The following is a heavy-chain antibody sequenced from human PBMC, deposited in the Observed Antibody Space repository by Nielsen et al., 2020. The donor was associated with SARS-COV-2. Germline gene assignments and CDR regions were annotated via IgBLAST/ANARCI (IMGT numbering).Heavy chain of an antibody. D-gene: IGHD3-3*01. Sequence: GESLKISCAASGFNFRDYYMTWIRQAPGKGLEWVAYVSGYSSYIEYADSVKGRFTISRDNAKNSVFLQMNTLRVEDTAVYFCARGSERDFWSDFSNPFDSWGQGTMVTVSS. V-gene: IGHV3-11*06. CDR2: VSGYSSYI. CDR3: ARGSERDFWSDFSNPFDS. J-gene: IGHJ3*02. CDR1: GFNFRDYY.